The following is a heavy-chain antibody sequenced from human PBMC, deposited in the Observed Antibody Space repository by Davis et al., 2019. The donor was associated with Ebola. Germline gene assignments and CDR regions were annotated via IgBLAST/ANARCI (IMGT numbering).Heavy chain of an antibody. V-gene: IGHV4-59*01. Sequence: MPSETLSLTCTFSGGSIDNTYWNWVRQPPGKGLEWIGYVYTSGSTNYNPSLKSRLTISLDTSKNQFSLKLSSVTAADTAVYYCARATVLWFGELLYTGGWFDPWGQGTLVTVSS. D-gene: IGHD3-10*01. J-gene: IGHJ5*02. CDR3: ARATVLWFGELLYTGGWFDP. CDR2: VYTSGST. CDR1: GGSIDNTY.